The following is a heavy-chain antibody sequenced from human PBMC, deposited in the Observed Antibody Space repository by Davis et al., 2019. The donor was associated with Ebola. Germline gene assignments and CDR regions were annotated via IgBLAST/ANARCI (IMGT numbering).Heavy chain of an antibody. V-gene: IGHV1-8*01. CDR2: MNPNSGNT. CDR1: GYTFTSYD. D-gene: IGHD4-17*01. CDR3: ARVRGGITVTTMGMDV. Sequence: AASVKVSCKASGYTFTSYDINWVRQATGQGLEWMGWMNPNSGNTGYAQKFQGRVTMTRNTSISTAYMELSSLRSEDTAVYYCARVRGGITVTTMGMDVWGQGTTVTVSS. J-gene: IGHJ6*02.